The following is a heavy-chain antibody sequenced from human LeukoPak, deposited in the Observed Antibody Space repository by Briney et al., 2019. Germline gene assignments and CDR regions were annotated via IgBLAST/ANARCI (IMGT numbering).Heavy chain of an antibody. CDR1: GFTFSSYA. D-gene: IGHD1-26*01. CDR3: TRVRELLGPDDY. V-gene: IGHV3-49*04. J-gene: IGHJ4*02. CDR2: IRSKAYGGTT. Sequence: GGSLRLSCAASGFTFSSYAMSWVRQAPGKGLEWVGFIRSKAYGGTTEYAASVKGRFTISRDDSKSIAYLRMNSLKTEDTAVYYCTRVRELLGPDDYWGQGTLVTVSS.